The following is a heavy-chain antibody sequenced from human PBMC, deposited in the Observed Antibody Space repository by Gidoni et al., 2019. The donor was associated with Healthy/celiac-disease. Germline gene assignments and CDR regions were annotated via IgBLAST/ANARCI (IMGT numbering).Heavy chain of an antibody. D-gene: IGHD7-27*01. V-gene: IGHV1-8*01. CDR1: GYTLTSYD. CDR2: MNPNSGNT. J-gene: IGHJ4*02. CDR3: ARLGSHWGSEDDDY. Sequence: QVQLVQSGAEVKKPGASVKVSRTASGYTLTSYDINWVRQATGQGLEWMGWMNPNSGNTGYAQKFQGRVTMTRNTSISTAYMELSSLRSEDTAVYYCARLGSHWGSEDDDYWGQGTLVTVSS.